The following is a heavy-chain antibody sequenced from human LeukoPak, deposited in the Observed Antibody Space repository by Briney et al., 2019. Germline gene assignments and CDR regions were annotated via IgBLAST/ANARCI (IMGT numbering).Heavy chain of an antibody. CDR3: ARTTMVRGTYYMDV. Sequence: SETLSLTCTVSGGSISSYYWSWIRQPPGKGLEWIGYIYYSGYTNYNPSLKSRVTISVDTSKNQFSLKLSSVTAADTAVYYCARTTMVRGTYYMDVWGEGTTVTISS. CDR2: IYYSGYT. D-gene: IGHD3-10*01. CDR1: GGSISSYY. V-gene: IGHV4-59*01. J-gene: IGHJ6*03.